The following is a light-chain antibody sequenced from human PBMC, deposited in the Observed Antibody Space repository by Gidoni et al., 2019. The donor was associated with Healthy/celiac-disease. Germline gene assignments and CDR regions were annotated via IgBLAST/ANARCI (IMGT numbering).Light chain of an antibody. V-gene: IGKV2-28*01. CDR3: MQALQTPMYT. J-gene: IGKJ2*01. CDR2: LGS. Sequence: DIVMTQSPLSLPVTPGEPASISCRSSQSLLHSNGYNYLDWYLQKPGQCPQLLIYLGSNRASGVPDRFSGSGSGTEFKLKISRVEAEEVGVYYCMQALQTPMYTFGQGTKLEIK. CDR1: QSLLHSNGYNY.